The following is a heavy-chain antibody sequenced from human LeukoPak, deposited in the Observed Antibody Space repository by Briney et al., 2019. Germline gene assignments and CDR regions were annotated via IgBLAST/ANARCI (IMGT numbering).Heavy chain of an antibody. CDR2: IYHSGST. CDR1: GGSISSSNW. J-gene: IGHJ4*02. CDR3: AKDIAAVVKSRGGFDY. D-gene: IGHD4-23*01. Sequence: PSETLSLTCAVSGGSISSSNWWSWVRQPPGKGLEWIGEIYHSGSTNYNPSLKSRVTISVDTSKNQFSLKLSSVTAADTAVYYCAKDIAAVVKSRGGFDYWGQGTLVTVSS. V-gene: IGHV4-4*02.